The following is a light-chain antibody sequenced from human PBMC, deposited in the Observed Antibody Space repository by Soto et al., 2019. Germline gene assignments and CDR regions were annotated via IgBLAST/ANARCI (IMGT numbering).Light chain of an antibody. CDR1: QSINRY. J-gene: IGKJ2*02. CDR3: QQYNHFCT. CDR2: DAS. V-gene: IGKV1-5*01. Sequence: DIQLTQSPSILSASVGDRVTITCRASQSINRYLAWYQQKPGKAPKLLIHDASILDSGVPSRFSGSRSGTEFTLTISSLQPDDFATYFCQQYNHFCTFGQGIKGDIK.